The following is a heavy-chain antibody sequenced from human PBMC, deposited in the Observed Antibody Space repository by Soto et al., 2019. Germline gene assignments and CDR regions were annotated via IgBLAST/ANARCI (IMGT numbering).Heavy chain of an antibody. CDR3: ARLFGVYDY. CDR1: GGSISSSSYY. V-gene: IGHV4-39*01. J-gene: IGHJ4*02. D-gene: IGHD3-3*01. Sequence: SETLSLTCTVSGGSISSSSYYWGWIRQPPGKGLEWIGSIYYSGSTYYNPSLKSRVTISVDTSKNQFSLKLSSVTAADTAVYYCARLFGVYDYWGQGTLVTVSS. CDR2: IYYSGST.